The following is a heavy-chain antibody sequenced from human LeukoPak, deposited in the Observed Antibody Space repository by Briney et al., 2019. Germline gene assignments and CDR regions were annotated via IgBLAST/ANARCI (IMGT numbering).Heavy chain of an antibody. Sequence: SETLSLTCTVSGGSISSSSSYWGWIRQPPGKGLEWIGSIYYSGSTYYNPSLKSRVTISVDTPKNQFSLKLSSVTAADTAVYYCAPNYYDSSGYFDYWGQGTLVTVSS. D-gene: IGHD3-22*01. CDR3: APNYYDSSGYFDY. J-gene: IGHJ4*02. V-gene: IGHV4-39*01. CDR1: GGSISSSSSY. CDR2: IYYSGST.